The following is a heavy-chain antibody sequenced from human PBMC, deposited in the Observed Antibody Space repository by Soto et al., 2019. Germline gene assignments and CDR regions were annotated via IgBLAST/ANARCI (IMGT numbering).Heavy chain of an antibody. V-gene: IGHV4-59*01. CDR3: ARERYYGMDV. J-gene: IGHJ6*02. CDR2: IYYSGST. CDR1: GGSISSYY. Sequence: LSLTCTVSGGSISSYYWSWIRQPPGKGLEWIGYIYYSGSTNYNPSLKSRATISVDTSKNQFSLKLSSVTAADTAVYYCARERYYGMDVWGQGTTVTVSS.